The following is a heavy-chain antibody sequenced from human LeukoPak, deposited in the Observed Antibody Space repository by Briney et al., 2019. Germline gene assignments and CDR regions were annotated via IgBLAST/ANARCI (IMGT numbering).Heavy chain of an antibody. J-gene: IGHJ4*02. CDR3: ARVQEWYFDY. CDR1: GGSISSCSYY. V-gene: IGHV4-61*02. D-gene: IGHD3-3*01. CDR2: IYTSGST. Sequence: PSETLSLTCTVSGGSISSCSYYWSWIRQPAGKGLEWIGRIYTSGSTNYNPSLKSRVTISVDTSKNQFSLKLSSVTAADTAVYYCARVQEWYFDYWGQGTLVTVSS.